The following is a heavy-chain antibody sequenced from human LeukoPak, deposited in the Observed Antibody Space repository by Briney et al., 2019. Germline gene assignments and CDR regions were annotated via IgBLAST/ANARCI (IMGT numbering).Heavy chain of an antibody. J-gene: IGHJ4*02. CDR3: AREQAIAVAGTVDY. V-gene: IGHV4-59*01. CDR1: RDSISSYF. Sequence: PSGTLSLTCTVSRDSISSYFWSWIRQPPGKGLEWIAYIYHSGSTSYNPSLKSRVTLSVDTSKNQFSLNLTSVTAADTAVYYCAREQAIAVAGTVDYWGQGTLVTVSS. CDR2: IYHSGST. D-gene: IGHD6-19*01.